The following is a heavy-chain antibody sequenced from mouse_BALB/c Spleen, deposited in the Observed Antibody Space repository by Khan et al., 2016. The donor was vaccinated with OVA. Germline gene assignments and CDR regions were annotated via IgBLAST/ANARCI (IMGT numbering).Heavy chain of an antibody. J-gene: IGHJ4*01. CDR2: VSPGSGSP. CDR3: TGSNYCGNSLYAMDY. Sequence: DLVKPGASVKLSCKASGYTFTSYWINWIKQRPGQGLEWIGRVSPGSGSPYYNEIFKGKATVTVDKSSSTAYIQLHSLSSEASVVFVCTGSNYCGNSLYAMDYWGQGTSVTVSS. V-gene: IGHV1S41*01. CDR1: GYTFTSYW. D-gene: IGHD1-1*01.